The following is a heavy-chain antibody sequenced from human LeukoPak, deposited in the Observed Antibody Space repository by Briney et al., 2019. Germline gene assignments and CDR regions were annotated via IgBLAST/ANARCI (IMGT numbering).Heavy chain of an antibody. CDR1: GYTFTSYD. J-gene: IGHJ4*02. CDR3: ARDRDYYDSRGGFDY. V-gene: IGHV1-8*01. Sequence: ASVKVSCKASGYTFTSYDINWVRQATGQGLEWMGWMSPNSGDTGYAQKFQGRVTMTRNTSISAAYLGLSSLRSEDTAMYYCARDRDYYDSRGGFDYWGQGTLVTVSS. CDR2: MSPNSGDT. D-gene: IGHD3-22*01.